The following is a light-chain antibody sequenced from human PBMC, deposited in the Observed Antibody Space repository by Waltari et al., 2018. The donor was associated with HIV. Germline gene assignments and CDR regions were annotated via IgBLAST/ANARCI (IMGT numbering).Light chain of an antibody. CDR2: ATD. Sequence: QVVVTQEPSLSVSPGGTVTVTCAPVAGTVSRNHYTHWFQLKPGQAPRTLIYATDKRNPGTAGRFAGSLIGGRSALMLAGALPDDEADYYCLLSYFVVRVFGGGTKLTV. V-gene: IGLV7-46*01. CDR1: AGTVSRNHY. J-gene: IGLJ3*02. CDR3: LLSYFVVRV.